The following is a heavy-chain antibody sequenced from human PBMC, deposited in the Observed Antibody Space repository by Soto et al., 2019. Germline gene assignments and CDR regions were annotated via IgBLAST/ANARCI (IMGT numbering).Heavy chain of an antibody. CDR1: GGTFSSHA. CDR2: IIPIFGTA. D-gene: IGHD3-10*01. CDR3: AIGTMVQGVISWFDP. V-gene: IGHV1-69*13. J-gene: IGHJ5*02. Sequence: ASVKVSCKASGGTFSSHAISWVRQAPGQGLEWMGGIIPIFGTANYAQKFQGRVTITADESTSTAYMELSSLRSEDTAVYYCAIGTMVQGVISWFDPWGQGTLVTVSS.